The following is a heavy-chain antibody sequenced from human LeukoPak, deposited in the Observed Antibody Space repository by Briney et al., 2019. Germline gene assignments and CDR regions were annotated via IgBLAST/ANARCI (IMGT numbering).Heavy chain of an antibody. J-gene: IGHJ3*02. D-gene: IGHD3-10*01. CDR1: GCSISSYY. CDR3: ASAGGSGSYYRDAFDI. CDR2: IYYSGST. V-gene: IGHV4-59*01. Sequence: SETLSLTCTVSGCSISSYYWSWIRQPPGKGLEWIGYIYYSGSTNYNPSLKSRVTISVDTSKNQFSLKLSAVTAADTAVYYCASAGGSGSYYRDAFDIWAQGTMVTVFS.